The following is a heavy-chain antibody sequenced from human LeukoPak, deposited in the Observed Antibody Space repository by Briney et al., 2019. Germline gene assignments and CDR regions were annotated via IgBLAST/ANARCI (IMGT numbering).Heavy chain of an antibody. D-gene: IGHD5-18*01. J-gene: IGHJ5*02. CDR1: GYTFTGYY. CDR3: VRDWEDGYSYGP. CDR2: INPNSGGT. Sequence: ASVKVSCKASGYTFTGYYMHWVRQAPGQGLEWMGWINPNSGGTNYAQKFQGRVTMTRDTSISTAYMELSRLRSDDTAVYYCVRDWEDGYSYGPWGQGTLVTVSS. V-gene: IGHV1-2*02.